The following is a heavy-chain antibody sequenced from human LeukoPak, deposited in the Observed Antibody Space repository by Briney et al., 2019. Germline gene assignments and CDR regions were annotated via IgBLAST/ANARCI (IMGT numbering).Heavy chain of an antibody. D-gene: IGHD5-24*01. CDR1: GFTVSSNY. CDR3: AINPPIETNDAFDI. J-gene: IGHJ3*02. CDR2: IYSGGSA. V-gene: IGHV3-53*01. Sequence: GGSLRLSCSASGFTVSSNYMSWVRQAPGKGLEWVSVIYSGGSAYYADSVKGRFTISRDNSKNTLYLQMNSLRAEDTAVYYCAINPPIETNDAFDIWGQGTMVTVSS.